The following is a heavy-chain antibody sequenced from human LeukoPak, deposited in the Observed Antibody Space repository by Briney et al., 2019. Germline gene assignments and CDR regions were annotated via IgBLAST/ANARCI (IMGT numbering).Heavy chain of an antibody. CDR1: GFTFSNNA. V-gene: IGHV3-23*01. D-gene: IGHD2-2*01. CDR3: AKPVWTITSCQSYFDY. Sequence: PGGSLRLSCAASGFTFSNNAMSWVRQAPGKGLEWVSAISGDSTWYADSVKGRFTISRDISKNTLYLQMNSLRAEDTAVYYCAKPVWTITSCQSYFDYWGQGTLLTVSS. J-gene: IGHJ4*02. CDR2: ISGDST.